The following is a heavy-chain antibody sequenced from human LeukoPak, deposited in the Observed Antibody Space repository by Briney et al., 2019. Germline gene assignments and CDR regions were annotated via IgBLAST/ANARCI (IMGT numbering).Heavy chain of an antibody. CDR3: VKGLGYCSGGSCYSGFDY. CDR2: IVSNGGLT. D-gene: IGHD2-15*01. Sequence: GGSLRLSWLASGFTFSSYAMHWVRQAPGKGLECVSGIVSNGGLTYYADSVKGRFTISRDNSKNTLYLQMSSLRAEDTAVYYCVKGLGYCSGGSCYSGFDYWGQGTLVTVSS. V-gene: IGHV3-64D*06. CDR1: GFTFSSYA. J-gene: IGHJ4*02.